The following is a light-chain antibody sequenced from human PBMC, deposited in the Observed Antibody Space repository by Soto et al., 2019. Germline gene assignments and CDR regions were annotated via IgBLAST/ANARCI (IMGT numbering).Light chain of an antibody. Sequence: EIVLTQSPGTLSLSPGERATLSCSASHTISSSYLAWYQQKPGQAPRLLMYGISRRATGIPDRFSGSGSGRDFTLTITRLEPEDFAVNYCQQYVTSSPRTFGQGTKVEIK. CDR2: GIS. J-gene: IGKJ1*01. V-gene: IGKV3-20*01. CDR3: QQYVTSSPRT. CDR1: HTISSSY.